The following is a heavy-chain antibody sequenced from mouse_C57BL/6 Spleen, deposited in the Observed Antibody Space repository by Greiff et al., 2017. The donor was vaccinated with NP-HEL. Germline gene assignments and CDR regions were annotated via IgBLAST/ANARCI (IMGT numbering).Heavy chain of an antibody. CDR3: ARRTTVYFDV. V-gene: IGHV1-52*01. CDR1: GYTFTSYW. J-gene: IGHJ1*03. CDR2: IDPSDSET. Sequence: QVQLKQPGAELVRPGSSVKLSCKASGYTFTSYWMHWVKQRPIQGLEWIGNIDPSDSETHYNQKFKDKATLTVDKSSSTAYMQLSSLTSEDSAVYYCARRTTVYFDVWGTGTTVTVSS. D-gene: IGHD1-1*01.